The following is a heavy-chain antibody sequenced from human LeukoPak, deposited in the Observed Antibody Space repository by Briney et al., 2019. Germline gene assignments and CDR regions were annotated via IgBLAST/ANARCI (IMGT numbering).Heavy chain of an antibody. CDR1: GFTFSSYW. CDR3: ARDSGSAYYYNSGTYYYDSFDF. CDR2: IRQDESEK. V-gene: IGHV3-7*01. D-gene: IGHD3-10*01. J-gene: IGHJ3*01. Sequence: GGSLRLSCTVSGFTFSSYWMTWVRHPPGKGLEWVANIRQDESEKYYADSVKGRFTNSRDNAKNSLYLHLNSLRAEDTAVYYCARDSGSAYYYNSGTYYYDSFDFWGQGTTVTVSS.